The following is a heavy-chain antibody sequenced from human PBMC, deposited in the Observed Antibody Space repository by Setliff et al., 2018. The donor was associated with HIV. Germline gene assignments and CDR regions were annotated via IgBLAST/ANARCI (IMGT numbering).Heavy chain of an antibody. Sequence: GGSLRLSCAVSGIVFSNYGMHWVRQAPGKGLEWVAFIGYDGGDKYGDPVKGRLTIARDNSKNTVYLQMDSLRVGDTAIYYCVKGRSGWTSTEYFQHWGQGTGVTVSS. D-gene: IGHD6-19*01. CDR3: VKGRSGWTSTEYFQH. CDR2: IGYDGGDK. CDR1: GIVFSNYG. V-gene: IGHV3-30*02. J-gene: IGHJ1*01.